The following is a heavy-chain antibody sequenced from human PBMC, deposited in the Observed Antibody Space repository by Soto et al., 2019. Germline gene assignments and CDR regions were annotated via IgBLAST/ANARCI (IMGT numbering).Heavy chain of an antibody. CDR2: IYYSGST. CDR3: ARVGMYKRLSGSYFAFDV. J-gene: IGHJ3*01. V-gene: IGHV4-59*01. Sequence: QVQLQESGPGLVKPSETLSLTCTVSSGSISPYYWSWIRQPPGKALEWIGYIYYSGSTNYSPSLKSPVTISLDTSKSQFSLRLSSVTAADTAVYYCARVGMYKRLSGSYFAFDVWGRGTMVVVSS. CDR1: SGSISPYY. D-gene: IGHD1-26*01.